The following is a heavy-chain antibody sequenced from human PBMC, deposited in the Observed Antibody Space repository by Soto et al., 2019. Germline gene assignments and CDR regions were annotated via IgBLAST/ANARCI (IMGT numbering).Heavy chain of an antibody. Sequence: PSETLSLTCTVSGGSISSGGYYWSWIRQHPGKGLEWIGYIYYSGSTYYNPSLKSRVTISVDTSKNQFSLKLSSVTAADTAVYYCARRFRSSYNWNFLGGLDVWGQGTTVTVSS. CDR1: GGSISSGGYY. CDR3: ARRFRSSYNWNFLGGLDV. CDR2: IYYSGST. J-gene: IGHJ6*02. D-gene: IGHD1-7*01. V-gene: IGHV4-31*03.